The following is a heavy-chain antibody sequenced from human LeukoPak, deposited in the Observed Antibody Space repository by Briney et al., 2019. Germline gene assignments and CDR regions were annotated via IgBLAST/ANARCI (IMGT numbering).Heavy chain of an antibody. CDR1: GGSFSGYY. J-gene: IGHJ6*03. V-gene: IGHV4-34*01. Sequence: SETLSLTSAVYGGSFSGYYWSWIRHPPGKGLEWIGEINHSGRTNYNPSLKSRVTISVDTSKNQFSLKLSSVTAADTAVDYCARGDGSPKGKNYYYCYYMDVWGKGTTVTVSS. CDR3: ARGDGSPKGKNYYYCYYMDV. CDR2: INHSGRT. D-gene: IGHD2-2*03.